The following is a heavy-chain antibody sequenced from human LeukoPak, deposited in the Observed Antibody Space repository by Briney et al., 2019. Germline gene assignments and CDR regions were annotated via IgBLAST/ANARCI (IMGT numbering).Heavy chain of an antibody. V-gene: IGHV5-51*01. CDR3: ARKASSYYGMDV. CDR2: IYPSDSDT. CDR1: GYTFSSYW. D-gene: IGHD6-6*01. J-gene: IGHJ6*02. Sequence: GESLKSSCKGSGYTFSSYWIGWVRQMPGKGLEWMGIIYPSDSDTRYRPSFQGQVTITADKSISTAYLQWSSLKASDTAIYYCARKASSYYGMDVWGQGTTVIVSS.